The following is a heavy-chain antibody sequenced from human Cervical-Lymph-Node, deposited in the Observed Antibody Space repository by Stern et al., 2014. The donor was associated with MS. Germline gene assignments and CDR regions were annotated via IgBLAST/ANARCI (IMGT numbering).Heavy chain of an antibody. CDR1: GFSLTTSGVG. Sequence: QVTLRESVPTLVKPTQTLTLKCIFSGFSLTTSGVGVGWIRQPPGKALEWLGFIYWDGDKRYSPSLKRRITITKDTSKNQVVLTMTNMDPVDTATYYCIHTSPRVPGIDYWGQGTLVTVSS. CDR2: IYWDGDK. D-gene: IGHD6-13*01. V-gene: IGHV2-5*02. J-gene: IGHJ4*02. CDR3: IHTSPRVPGIDY.